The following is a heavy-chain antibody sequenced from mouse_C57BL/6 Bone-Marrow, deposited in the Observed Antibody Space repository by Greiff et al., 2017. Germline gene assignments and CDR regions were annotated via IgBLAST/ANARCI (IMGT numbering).Heavy chain of an antibody. CDR2: IDPENGDT. V-gene: IGHV14-4*01. CDR1: GFNIKDDY. D-gene: IGHD1-1*01. CDR3: TTYATTVAYYFDY. J-gene: IGHJ2*01. Sequence: VQLQQSGAELVRPGASVKLSCTASGFNIKDDYMHWVKQRPEQGLEWIGWIDPENGDTEYASKFQGKATITADTSSNTAYLQLSSLTSEDTAVDYCTTYATTVAYYFDYWGQGTTLTVSS.